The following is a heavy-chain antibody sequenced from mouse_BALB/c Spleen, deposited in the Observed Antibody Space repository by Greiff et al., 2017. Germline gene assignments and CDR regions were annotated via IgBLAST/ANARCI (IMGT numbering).Heavy chain of an antibody. V-gene: IGHV5-4*02. CDR2: ISDGGSYT. J-gene: IGHJ4*01. CDR1: GFTFSDYY. Sequence: EVLLVESGGGLVKPGGSLKLSCAASGFTFSDYYMYWVRQPPEKRLEWVATISDGGSYTYYPDSVKGRFTISRDNAKNNLYLQMSSLKSEDTAMYYCARGATVGERDYAMDYWGQGTSVTVSS. D-gene: IGHD1-1*01. CDR3: ARGATVGERDYAMDY.